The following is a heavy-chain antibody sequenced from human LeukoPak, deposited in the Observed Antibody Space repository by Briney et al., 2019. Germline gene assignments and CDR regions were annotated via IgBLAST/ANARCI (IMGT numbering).Heavy chain of an antibody. J-gene: IGHJ4*02. D-gene: IGHD3-22*01. CDR1: GGSISSYY. Sequence: PSETLSLTCTVSGGSISSYYWSWIRQPPGKGLEWIGYIYYSGSTNYNPSLKSRVTISVDTSKNQFSLKLSSVTAADTAVYYCARSLYYYDSSGYWGQGTLVTVSS. CDR3: ARSLYYYDSSGY. V-gene: IGHV4-59*08. CDR2: IYYSGST.